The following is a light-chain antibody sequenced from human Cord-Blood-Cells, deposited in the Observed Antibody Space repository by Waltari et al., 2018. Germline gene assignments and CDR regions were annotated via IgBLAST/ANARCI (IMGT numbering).Light chain of an antibody. J-gene: IGLJ1*01. CDR3: SSYTSSSTYV. V-gene: IGLV2-14*01. CDR2: GVS. Sequence: QSALTQPASVSGSPGQSITISCTGTSSDVGGYNYVSWYQQHPGIAPKLMIYGVSKRPSGVSSRFSGSKSGNTASLTISGLQAEDEADYYCSSYTSSSTYVFGTGTKVTVL. CDR1: SSDVGGYNY.